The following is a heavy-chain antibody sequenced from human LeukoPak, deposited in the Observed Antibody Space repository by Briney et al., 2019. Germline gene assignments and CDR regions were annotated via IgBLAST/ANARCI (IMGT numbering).Heavy chain of an antibody. CDR3: ARATIWFGESSHWFDP. D-gene: IGHD3-10*01. Sequence: ASVKVSCKASGGTFSSYAISWVRQAPGQGLEWMGGIIPIFGTANYAQKFQGRVTITADESTSTAYMELSSLRSEDTAVYYCARATIWFGESSHWFDPWGQGTLVTVSS. J-gene: IGHJ5*02. V-gene: IGHV1-69*13. CDR1: GGTFSSYA. CDR2: IIPIFGTA.